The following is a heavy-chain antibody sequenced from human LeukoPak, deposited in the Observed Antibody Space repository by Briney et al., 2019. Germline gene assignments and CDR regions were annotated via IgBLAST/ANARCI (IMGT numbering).Heavy chain of an antibody. CDR1: GASISSYY. V-gene: IGHV4-4*09. CDR3: ARHRSPSSLSFFDI. CDR2: IYTSETT. J-gene: IGHJ4*02. Sequence: PSETLSLTCTVSGASISSYYWSWIRQPPGKGLEWIGYIYTSETTNFNPALRSQVTISIDTSKNQVSLRLSSVTAADTALYYCARHRSPSSLSFFDIWGQGMLVIVSS. D-gene: IGHD2-2*01.